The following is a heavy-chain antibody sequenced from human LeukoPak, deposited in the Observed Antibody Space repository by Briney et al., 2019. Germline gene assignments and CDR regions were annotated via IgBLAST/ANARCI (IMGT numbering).Heavy chain of an antibody. CDR3: ARGAEVLGVVPLYYFDY. V-gene: IGHV4-59*01. J-gene: IGHJ4*02. Sequence: SETLSLTCTVSGGSISSYYWSWIRQPPGKGLEWIGYIYYSGSTNYNPSLKSRVTISVDTPKNQFSLKLSSVTAADTAVYYCARGAEVLGVVPLYYFDYWGQGTLVTVSS. CDR2: IYYSGST. CDR1: GGSISSYY. D-gene: IGHD2-15*01.